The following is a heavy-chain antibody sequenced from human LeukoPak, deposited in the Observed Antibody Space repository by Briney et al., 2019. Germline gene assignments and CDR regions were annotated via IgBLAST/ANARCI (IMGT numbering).Heavy chain of an antibody. CDR2: IYYSGST. J-gene: IGHJ6*03. CDR3: ARRDRGGWTRGYYYYYMDV. D-gene: IGHD3/OR15-3a*01. CDR1: GGSISSSSYY. Sequence: SETLSLTCTVSGGSISSSSYYWGWIRQPPGKGLEWIGSIYYSGSTYYNPSLKSRLTISVDTSKNQFSLNLSSVTAADTAVYYCARRDRGGWTRGYYYYYMDVWGKGTTVTVSS. V-gene: IGHV4-39*07.